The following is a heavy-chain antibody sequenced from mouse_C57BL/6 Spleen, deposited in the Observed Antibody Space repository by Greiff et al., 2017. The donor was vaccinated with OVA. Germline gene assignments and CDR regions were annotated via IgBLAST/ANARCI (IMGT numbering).Heavy chain of an antibody. D-gene: IGHD1-1*01. CDR3: ARGDTTVVRAMDY. Sequence: VQLQQSGAELVKPGASVKISCKASGYAFSSYWMNWVKQRPGKGLEWIGQIYPGDGDTNYNGKFKGKATLTADKSSSTAYMQLSSLTSEDSAVYFCARGDTTVVRAMDYWGQGTSVTVSS. CDR1: GYAFSSYW. J-gene: IGHJ4*01. CDR2: IYPGDGDT. V-gene: IGHV1-80*01.